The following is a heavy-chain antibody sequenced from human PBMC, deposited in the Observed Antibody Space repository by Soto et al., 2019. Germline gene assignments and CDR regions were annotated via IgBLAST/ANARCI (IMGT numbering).Heavy chain of an antibody. J-gene: IGHJ6*03. D-gene: IGHD2-2*01. V-gene: IGHV4-39*01. CDR1: GGSISSSSYY. CDR3: ARVRKGYCSSTSCYVRSGVYYYYMDV. Sequence: SETLSLTCTVSGGSISSSSYYWGWIRQPPGKGLEWIGSIYYSGSTYYNPSLKSRVTISVDTSKNQFSPKLSSVTAADTAVYYCARVRKGYCSSTSCYVRSGVYYYYMDVWGKGTTVTVSS. CDR2: IYYSGST.